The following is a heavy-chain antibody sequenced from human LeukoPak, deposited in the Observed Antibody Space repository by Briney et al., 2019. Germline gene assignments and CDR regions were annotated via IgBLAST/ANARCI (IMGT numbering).Heavy chain of an antibody. CDR1: GGTFSSYA. D-gene: IGHD3-10*01. CDR3: ARGWFGELLQTPFDY. CDR2: IIPILGIA. J-gene: IGHJ4*02. V-gene: IGHV1-69*04. Sequence: SVKVSCKASGGTFSSYAISWVRQAPGQGLEWMGRIIPILGIANYAQKFQGRVTITADKSTSTAYMELSSLRSEDTAVYYCARGWFGELLQTPFDYWGQGTLVTVSS.